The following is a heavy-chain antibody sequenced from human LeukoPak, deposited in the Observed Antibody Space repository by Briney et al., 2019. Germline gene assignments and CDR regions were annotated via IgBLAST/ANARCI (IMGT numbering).Heavy chain of an antibody. V-gene: IGHV3-7*01. CDR2: INQDGSEK. J-gene: IGHJ4*02. CDR1: GFSFSSHW. D-gene: IGHD5-24*01. CDR3: ARDGVRDGLYFDY. Sequence: GGSLRLSSAASGFSFSSHWMSWVRQAPGKGLEWVANINQDGSEKNNVDSVKGRFTISRDNAKNSLYLQMNSLRAEDTAVYYCARDGVRDGLYFDYWGQGTLVTVSS.